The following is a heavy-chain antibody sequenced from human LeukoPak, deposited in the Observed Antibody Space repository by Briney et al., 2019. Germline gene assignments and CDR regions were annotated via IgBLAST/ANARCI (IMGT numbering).Heavy chain of an antibody. D-gene: IGHD4-17*01. CDR2: IRSKANSYAT. Sequence: GGSLRLSCAASGFTFSSYAMSWVRQASGKGLEWVGRIRSKANSYATAYAASVKGRFTISRDDSKNTAYLQMNSLKTEDTAVYYCTSSTVTTTWWGQGTLVTVSS. CDR3: TSSTVTTTW. J-gene: IGHJ4*02. V-gene: IGHV3-73*01. CDR1: GFTFSSYA.